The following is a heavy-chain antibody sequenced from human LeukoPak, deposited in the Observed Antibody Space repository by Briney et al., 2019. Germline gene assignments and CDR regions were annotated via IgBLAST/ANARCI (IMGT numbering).Heavy chain of an antibody. V-gene: IGHV3-21*01. CDR3: LCLGGY. J-gene: IGHJ4*02. CDR1: GFTFSTYS. CDR2: ISSNNRYI. D-gene: IGHD2-2*01. Sequence: GGSLRLSCAASGFTFSTYSMNWVRQAPGKGLEWVSSISSNNRYIYYADSVKGRFTISRDNSKNTLYLQMNSLRAEDTAVYYCLCLGGYWGQGTLVTVSS.